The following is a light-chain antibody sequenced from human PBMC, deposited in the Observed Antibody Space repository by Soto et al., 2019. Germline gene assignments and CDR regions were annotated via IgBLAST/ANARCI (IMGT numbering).Light chain of an antibody. J-gene: IGLJ2*01. CDR1: SSNIGAGYD. V-gene: IGLV1-40*01. CDR3: QSYDSRLSGSV. CDR2: VNS. Sequence: SVLTQPPSVSGAPGQRVTISCTGSSSNIGAGYDVHWYQQLPGTAPKLLIYVNSNRPSGVPDRFSGSKSGTSASLAITGLQAEDEADYYCQSYDSRLSGSVFGGGTKVTVL.